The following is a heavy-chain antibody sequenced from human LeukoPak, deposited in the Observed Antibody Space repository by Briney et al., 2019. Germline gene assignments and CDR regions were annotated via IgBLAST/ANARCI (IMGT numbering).Heavy chain of an antibody. Sequence: GGSLRLSCAASGFTFSSYGMYWVRQDPGKGLEWVAVIWYDGSNKYYADSVKGRSTISRDNSKNTLYLQMNSLRAEDTAVYYCARDYCSGGSCYRGWFDPWGQGTLVTVSS. CDR1: GFTFSSYG. J-gene: IGHJ5*02. V-gene: IGHV3-33*01. D-gene: IGHD2-15*01. CDR3: ARDYCSGGSCYRGWFDP. CDR2: IWYDGSNK.